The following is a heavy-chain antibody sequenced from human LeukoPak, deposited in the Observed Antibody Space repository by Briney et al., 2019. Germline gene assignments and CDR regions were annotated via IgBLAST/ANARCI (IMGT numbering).Heavy chain of an antibody. Sequence: GGSLRLSCAASGFSFSSYAMSWVRQAPGKGLEWVSAISGSGGSTYYADSVKGRFTISRDNSKNTLYLQMNSLRAEDTAVYYCAKDGEMATITDYWGQGTLVTVSS. D-gene: IGHD5-24*01. J-gene: IGHJ4*02. CDR1: GFSFSSYA. V-gene: IGHV3-23*01. CDR3: AKDGEMATITDY. CDR2: ISGSGGST.